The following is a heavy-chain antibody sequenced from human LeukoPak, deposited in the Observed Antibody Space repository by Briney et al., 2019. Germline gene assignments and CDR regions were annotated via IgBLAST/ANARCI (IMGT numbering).Heavy chain of an antibody. CDR1: GGSFSGNY. V-gene: IGHV4-34*01. CDR2: INQSGRT. CDR3: ALSLGAQDAFHI. Sequence: PSETLSLTCAVYGGSFSGNYWIWIRQPPGKGLEWIGEINQSGRTNYNPSLKSRVSISGDTSKKQFSLKVSSVTAADTAVYYCALSLGAQDAFHIWGQGTMVTISS. J-gene: IGHJ3*02. D-gene: IGHD1-26*01.